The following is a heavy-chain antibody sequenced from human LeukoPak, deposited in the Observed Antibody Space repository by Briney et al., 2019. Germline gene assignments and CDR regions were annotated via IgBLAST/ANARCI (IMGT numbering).Heavy chain of an antibody. V-gene: IGHV3-15*01. Sequence: KAGGSLRLSCAASGFTFTTAWMNWVRQAPGKGLEWVGRVKSKNDGGTTDYAAPVKGRFTISRDDSKNTLYLQINSLQTEDTAVYYCTTDWGNSRCRYYWGQGTLVTVSS. CDR2: VKSKNDGGTT. D-gene: IGHD3-16*01. CDR3: TTDWGNSRCRYY. CDR1: GFTFTTAW. J-gene: IGHJ4*02.